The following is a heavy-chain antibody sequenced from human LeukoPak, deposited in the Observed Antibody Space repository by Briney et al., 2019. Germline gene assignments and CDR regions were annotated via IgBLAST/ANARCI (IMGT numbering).Heavy chain of an antibody. CDR3: ARHRDIVVVPVGLPRWFDS. Sequence: SETLSLTCTVSGGSISSYYWSWIRQPPGKGLEWIGYIYYSGSTNYNPSLKSRVTTSVDTSKNQLSLKLSSVTAADTAVYYCARHRDIVVVPVGLPRWFDSWGQGTLVTVSS. J-gene: IGHJ5*01. CDR1: GGSISSYY. D-gene: IGHD2-2*01. CDR2: IYYSGST. V-gene: IGHV4-59*08.